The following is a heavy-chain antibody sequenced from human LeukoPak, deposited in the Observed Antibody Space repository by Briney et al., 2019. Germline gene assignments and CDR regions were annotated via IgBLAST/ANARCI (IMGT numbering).Heavy chain of an antibody. CDR2: TSSSSSTI. J-gene: IGHJ4*02. D-gene: IGHD3-22*01. CDR1: GFTFSSYS. CDR3: ARAAYYYDSSGYYYFDY. Sequence: GGSLRLSCAASGFTFSSYSMNWVRNAPAQGMEWVSYTSSSSSTIYYADPAMNRFTISRDNAKNSLYLQMNSLRDEDTAVYYCARAAYYYDSSGYYYFDYWGQGTLVTVSS. V-gene: IGHV3-48*02.